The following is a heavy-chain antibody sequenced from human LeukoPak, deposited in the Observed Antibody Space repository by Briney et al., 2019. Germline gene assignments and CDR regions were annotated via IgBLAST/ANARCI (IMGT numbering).Heavy chain of an antibody. CDR1: GYSISSGYY. V-gene: IGHV4-38-2*02. CDR3: AREGLPPGYSSGWYPDY. CDR2: IYHSGST. D-gene: IGHD6-19*01. J-gene: IGHJ4*02. Sequence: SETLSLTCTVSGYSISSGYYCGWIRQPPGKGLEWIGSIYHSGSTYYNPSLKSRVTISVDTSKNQFSLKLSSVTAADTAVYYCAREGLPPGYSSGWYPDYWGQGTLVTVSS.